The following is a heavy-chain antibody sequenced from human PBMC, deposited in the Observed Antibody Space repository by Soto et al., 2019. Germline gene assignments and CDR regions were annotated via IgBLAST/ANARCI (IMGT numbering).Heavy chain of an antibody. D-gene: IGHD6-13*01. Sequence: SEPLSLTCTVSGGSISTYYWSWLRQPAGKGLEWIGRIDTSGNTNYNPSLKSRVTMSVDTSKKQFSLKLTSVTAADTAVYYCARYSSNWFQTEGMDVWGQGTTVT. CDR2: IDTSGNT. CDR1: GGSISTYY. J-gene: IGHJ6*02. CDR3: ARYSSNWFQTEGMDV. V-gene: IGHV4-4*07.